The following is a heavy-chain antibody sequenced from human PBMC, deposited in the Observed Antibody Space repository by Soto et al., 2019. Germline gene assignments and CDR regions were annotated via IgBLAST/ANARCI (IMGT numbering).Heavy chain of an antibody. D-gene: IGHD6-13*01. J-gene: IGHJ4*02. Sequence: SETLSLTCAVYGGSFSGYYWNWIRQPPGKGLEWIGEINHSGSTNYNPSLKGRVTISVDTSKNQFSLKLSSVTAADTAVYYCARGGAGGLIATAVPRGDWGQGTRVTVAS. V-gene: IGHV4-34*01. CDR1: GGSFSGYY. CDR2: INHSGST. CDR3: ARGGAGGLIATAVPRGD.